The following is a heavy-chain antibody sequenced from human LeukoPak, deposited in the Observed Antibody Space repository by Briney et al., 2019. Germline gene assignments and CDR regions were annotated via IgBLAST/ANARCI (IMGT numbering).Heavy chain of an antibody. Sequence: SETLSLTCTVSGGSISSYYWSWVRQPPGKGLEWIGYIYYSGSTNYNPSLKSRVTISVDTSKKQFSLKLSSVTAADTAVYYCARSRGYSYGYYGYWGQGTLVTVSS. V-gene: IGHV4-59*12. D-gene: IGHD5-18*01. J-gene: IGHJ4*02. CDR3: ARSRGYSYGYYGY. CDR1: GGSISSYY. CDR2: IYYSGST.